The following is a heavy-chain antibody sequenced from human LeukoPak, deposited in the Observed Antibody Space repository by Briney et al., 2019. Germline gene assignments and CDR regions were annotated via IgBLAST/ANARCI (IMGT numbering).Heavy chain of an antibody. Sequence: GGSLRLSCAASGFTFSSYAMSWVRQAPGKGLEWVSAISGSGGSTYYADSVKGRFTISRDNSKNTLYLQMGSLRAEDMAVYYCARGQIRRYFDWLPFDYWGQGTLVTVSS. J-gene: IGHJ4*02. CDR1: GFTFSSYA. CDR3: ARGQIRRYFDWLPFDY. V-gene: IGHV3-23*01. CDR2: ISGSGGST. D-gene: IGHD3-9*01.